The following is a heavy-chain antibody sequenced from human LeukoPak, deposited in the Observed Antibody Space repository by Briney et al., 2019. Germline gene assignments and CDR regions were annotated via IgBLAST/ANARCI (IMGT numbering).Heavy chain of an antibody. J-gene: IGHJ4*02. D-gene: IGHD3-10*01. Sequence: GRSLRLSCAASGFTFSRYEMNWVRQAPGKGLEWVSYISRSGDTIYFADSVKGRFTISRDNAKHSPYLQMSSLRAEDTAVYYCARDYASDYWGQGTLVTVSS. CDR3: ARDYASDY. CDR1: GFTFSRYE. V-gene: IGHV3-48*03. CDR2: ISRSGDTI.